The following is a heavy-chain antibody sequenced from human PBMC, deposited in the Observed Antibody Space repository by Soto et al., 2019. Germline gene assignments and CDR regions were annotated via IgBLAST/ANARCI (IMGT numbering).Heavy chain of an antibody. J-gene: IGHJ6*03. Sequence: QVQLVQSGAEVKKPGASVKVSCKASGYTFTSYDINWVRQATGQGLEWMGWMNPNSGNTGYAQKFQGRVTMTRNTSISTAYMELSSLRSEDTAVYYCARVQTWQQLIANNYYYYYMDVWGKGTTVTVSS. D-gene: IGHD6-13*01. V-gene: IGHV1-8*01. CDR2: MNPNSGNT. CDR3: ARVQTWQQLIANNYYYYYMDV. CDR1: GYTFTSYD.